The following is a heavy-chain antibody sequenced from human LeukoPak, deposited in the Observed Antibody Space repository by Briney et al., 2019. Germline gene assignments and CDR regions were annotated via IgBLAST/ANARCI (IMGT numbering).Heavy chain of an antibody. CDR2: FYYTGDT. CDR3: VRGVTD. CDR1: GYSISSGFH. V-gene: IGHV4-38-2*02. Sequence: SETLSLTCTVSGYSISSGFHWGWIRQPPGKGLEWTGNFYYTGDTNYDPSLRSRLTISVDTSKNQLSLELRSVTAADTAVYYCVRGVTDWGQGTLVTVSS. J-gene: IGHJ4*02. D-gene: IGHD4-23*01.